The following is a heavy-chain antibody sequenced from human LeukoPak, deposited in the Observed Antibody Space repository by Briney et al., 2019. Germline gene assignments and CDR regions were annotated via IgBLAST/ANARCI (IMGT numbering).Heavy chain of an antibody. J-gene: IGHJ4*02. V-gene: IGHV4-39*07. CDR2: IYYSGST. Sequence: PSETLSLTCTVSGGSISSSSYYWGWIRQPPGKGLEWIGSIYYSGSTYYNPSLKSRVTISVDTSKNQFSLKLSSVTAADTAVYYCARGWDYGDYQGGYAYWGQGTLVTVSS. D-gene: IGHD4-17*01. CDR3: ARGWDYGDYQGGYAY. CDR1: GGSISSSSYY.